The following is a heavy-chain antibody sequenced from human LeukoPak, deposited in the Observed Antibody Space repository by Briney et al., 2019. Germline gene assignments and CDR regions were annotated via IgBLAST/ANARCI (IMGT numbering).Heavy chain of an antibody. J-gene: IGHJ4*02. V-gene: IGHV3-48*01. CDR3: AKDFSSSPDY. Sequence: GGSLRLSCAASGFTFSSYSMNWVRQAPGKGLEWVSYISSSSYTRYYADSVKGRFTISRDNAKNSLYLQMNSLRAEDTAVYYCAKDFSSSPDYWGQGTLVTVSS. CDR2: ISSSSYTR. D-gene: IGHD6-6*01. CDR1: GFTFSSYS.